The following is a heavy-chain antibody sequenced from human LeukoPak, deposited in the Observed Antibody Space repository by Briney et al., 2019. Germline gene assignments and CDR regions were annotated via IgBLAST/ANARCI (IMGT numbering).Heavy chain of an antibody. Sequence: GGSLRLSCAASGFTFSIYAMNWVRQAPGKGLEWVSSISSSSSYIYYADSVKGRFTISRDNAKNSLYLQMNSLRAEDTAVYYCARGDSSSSSWYHYWGQGTLVTVSS. V-gene: IGHV3-21*01. CDR1: GFTFSIYA. J-gene: IGHJ4*02. CDR2: ISSSSSYI. CDR3: ARGDSSSSSWYHY. D-gene: IGHD6-13*01.